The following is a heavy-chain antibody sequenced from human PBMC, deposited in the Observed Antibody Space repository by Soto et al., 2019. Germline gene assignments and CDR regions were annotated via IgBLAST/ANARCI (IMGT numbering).Heavy chain of an antibody. D-gene: IGHD3-10*01. J-gene: IGHJ6*02. CDR2: ISSSSSYI. CDR1: GFTFSSYS. CDR3: AREGTMVRGVIITRYYYYGMDV. V-gene: IGHV3-21*01. Sequence: GGSLRLSCAASGFTFSSYSMNWVRQATGKGLEWVSSISSSSSYIYYADSVKGRFTISRDNAKNSLYLQMNSLRAEDTAVYYCAREGTMVRGVIITRYYYYGMDVWGQGTTVTVSS.